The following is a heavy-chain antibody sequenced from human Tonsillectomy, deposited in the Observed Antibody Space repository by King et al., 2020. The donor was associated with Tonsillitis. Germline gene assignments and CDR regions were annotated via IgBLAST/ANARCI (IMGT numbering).Heavy chain of an antibody. CDR1: GYTFTSYS. CDR2: ISAYNGNR. CDR3: ARDPPSASSGFYYGIHGSFDV. V-gene: IGHV1-18*04. D-gene: IGHD3-22*01. Sequence: QLVQSGAEVKKPGTSVKVSCKASGYTFTSYSISWVRQAPGQGLEWMGWISAYNGNRKYAEKVQDRVTLTTDTSTSTAYMELTSLRSDDTAVYYGARDPPSASSGFYYGIHGSFDVWGQGTKVTVSS. J-gene: IGHJ3*01.